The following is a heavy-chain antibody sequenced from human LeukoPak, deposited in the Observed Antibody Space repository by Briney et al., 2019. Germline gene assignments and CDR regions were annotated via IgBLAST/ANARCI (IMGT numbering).Heavy chain of an antibody. CDR1: GFTFSSYG. CDR2: ISYDGSNK. Sequence: GRSLRLSCAASGFTFSSYGMHGVRQAPGKGLEGVAVISYDGSNKYYADSVKGRFTISRDNSKNTLYLQMNSLRAEDTAVYYCAKDLGWFGELLAHGYYGMDVWGQGTTVTVSS. D-gene: IGHD3-10*01. V-gene: IGHV3-30*18. J-gene: IGHJ6*02. CDR3: AKDLGWFGELLAHGYYGMDV.